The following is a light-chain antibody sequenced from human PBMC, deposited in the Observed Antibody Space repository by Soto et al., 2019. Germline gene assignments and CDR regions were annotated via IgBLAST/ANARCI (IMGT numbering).Light chain of an antibody. Sequence: QSVLTQPASVSGSPGQSITIACTGTNRDVGSYNLVSWYQQRPGEAPKLIIYEVRNRPSGISYRFTGSKSGNTASLTISGLQAEDEADYYCSSYTTTSTLVFGGGTKVNVL. CDR2: EVR. J-gene: IGLJ3*02. CDR1: NRDVGSYNL. V-gene: IGLV2-14*01. CDR3: SSYTTTSTLV.